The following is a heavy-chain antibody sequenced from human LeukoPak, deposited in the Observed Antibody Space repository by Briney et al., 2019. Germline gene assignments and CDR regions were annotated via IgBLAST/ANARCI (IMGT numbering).Heavy chain of an antibody. D-gene: IGHD3-22*01. CDR3: ARDTMVYYDSSGYYLG. J-gene: IGHJ4*02. Sequence: ASVKVSCKASGYTFTSYGISWVRQAPGQGLEWMGWISAYNGNTNYAQKLQGRVTMTTVTSTSTAYMELRSLRSDDTAVYYCARDTMVYYDSSGYYLGWGQGTLVTVSS. CDR1: GYTFTSYG. V-gene: IGHV1-18*01. CDR2: ISAYNGNT.